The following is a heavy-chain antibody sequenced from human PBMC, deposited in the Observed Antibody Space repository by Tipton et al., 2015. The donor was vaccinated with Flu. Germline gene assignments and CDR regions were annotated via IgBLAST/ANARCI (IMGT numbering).Heavy chain of an antibody. CDR2: INPNSGGT. J-gene: IGHJ6*03. V-gene: IGHV1-2*02. CDR3: ARDGGYSSSADYYYYYYMDV. D-gene: IGHD6-6*01. Sequence: QSGAEVKKPGASVKVSCKASGYTFTGYYMHWVRQAPGQGLEWMGWINPNSGGTNYAQKFQGRVTMTRDTSISTAYMELSRLRSDDTAVYYWARDGGYSSSADYYYYYYMDVWGKGTTVTVSS. CDR1: GYTFTGYY.